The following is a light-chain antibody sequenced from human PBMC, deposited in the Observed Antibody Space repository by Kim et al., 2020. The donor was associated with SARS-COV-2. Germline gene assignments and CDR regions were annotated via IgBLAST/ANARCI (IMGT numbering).Light chain of an antibody. V-gene: IGKV1-5*03. J-gene: IGKJ1*01. Sequence: DIQMTQSPSTLSASVGDRVTITCRASQSISSRLAWYQQKPGKAPKLLIYRTSSLESGVPSRFTGSGSGTEFTLTISSLQPDDFATYYCQHYNGYSWTFGQGTKVDIK. CDR1: QSISSR. CDR2: RTS. CDR3: QHYNGYSWT.